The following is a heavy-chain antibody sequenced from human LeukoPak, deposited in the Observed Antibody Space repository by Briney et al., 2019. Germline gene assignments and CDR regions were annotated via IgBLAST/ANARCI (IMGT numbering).Heavy chain of an antibody. CDR1: GYTFTGYW. Sequence: ASVKVSCRAFGYTFTGYWMHWVRQAPGQGPEWMGVISPSGGSTIYAQKFKGRVTLTRDMSTSTDYLELSSLRSEDTAVYYCARGGANSGSYWALDYWGQGTLVTVSS. D-gene: IGHD1-26*01. CDR3: ARGGANSGSYWALDY. J-gene: IGHJ4*02. V-gene: IGHV1-46*01. CDR2: ISPSGGST.